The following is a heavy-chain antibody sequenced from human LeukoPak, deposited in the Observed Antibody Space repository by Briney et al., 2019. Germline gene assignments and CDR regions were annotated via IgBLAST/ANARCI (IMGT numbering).Heavy chain of an antibody. CDR2: IYSGGST. D-gene: IGHD3-22*01. CDR3: VREYDSSGYYYFDY. Sequence: GGSLGLSCAASGFTVSSNYMSWVRQAPGKGVEWVSVIYSGGSTYYADSVKGRFTISRDNSKNTLYLQMNSLRAEDTAVYYCVREYDSSGYYYFDYWGQGTLVTVSS. CDR1: GFTVSSNY. V-gene: IGHV3-66*01. J-gene: IGHJ4*02.